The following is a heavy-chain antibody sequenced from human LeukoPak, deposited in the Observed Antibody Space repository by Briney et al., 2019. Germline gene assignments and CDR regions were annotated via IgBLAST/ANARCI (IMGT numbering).Heavy chain of an antibody. J-gene: IGHJ4*02. D-gene: IGHD5-18*01. CDR3: ARDTAMVLDY. CDR1: GLTFSNFA. CDR2: ISSSSSYI. Sequence: GGSLRLSCVVSGLTFSNFAMTWVRQAPGKGLEWVSSISSSSSYIYYADSVKGRFTISRDNSKNTLYLQMNSPRAEDTAVYYCARDTAMVLDYWGQGTLVTVSS. V-gene: IGHV3-21*01.